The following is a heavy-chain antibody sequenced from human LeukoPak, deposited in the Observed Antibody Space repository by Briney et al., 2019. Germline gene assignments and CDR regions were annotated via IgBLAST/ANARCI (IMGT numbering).Heavy chain of an antibody. V-gene: IGHV4-38-2*02. Sequence: SETLSLTCTVSGYSISSGYYWGWIRQPPGKGLEWIGSIYHSGRTFYNPSLKSRVTILVDTSKNQFSLKLSSVTAADTAVYFCARDWGVEGRPGYMDVWGKGTTVTVSS. D-gene: IGHD6-6*01. CDR1: GYSISSGYY. CDR2: IYHSGRT. J-gene: IGHJ6*03. CDR3: ARDWGVEGRPGYMDV.